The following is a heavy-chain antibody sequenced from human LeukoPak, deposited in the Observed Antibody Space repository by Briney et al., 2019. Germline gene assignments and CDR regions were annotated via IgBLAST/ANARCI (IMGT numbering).Heavy chain of an antibody. D-gene: IGHD3-16*01. CDR3: ARHLGGWFDP. CDR2: IYYSGST. CDR1: GGSISSYY. J-gene: IGHJ5*02. V-gene: IGHV4-59*08. Sequence: SETLSLTCTVSGGSISSYYWSWIRQPPGKGLEWIGYIYYSGSTNYNPSLKSRVTISVDTSKSQFSLKLSSVTAADTAVYYCARHLGGWFDPWGQGTLVTVSS.